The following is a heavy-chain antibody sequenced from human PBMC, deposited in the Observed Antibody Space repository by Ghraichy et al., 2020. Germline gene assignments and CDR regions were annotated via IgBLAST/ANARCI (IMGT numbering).Heavy chain of an antibody. D-gene: IGHD5-18*01. Sequence: LSLTCDASGFTFSSYGMHWVRQAPGKGLEWVAVISNDGSDKNYADSVKGRFTISRDNSKNTLYLQLNSLRTEDTAVFYCAKGRSDSPMDYIVHYWGQGVLVTVSS. CDR1: GFTFSSYG. V-gene: IGHV3-30*18. CDR3: AKGRSDSPMDYIVHY. J-gene: IGHJ4*02. CDR2: ISNDGSDK.